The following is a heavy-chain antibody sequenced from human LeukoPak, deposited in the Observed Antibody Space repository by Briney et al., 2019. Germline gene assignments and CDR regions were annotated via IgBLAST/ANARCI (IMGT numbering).Heavy chain of an antibody. D-gene: IGHD3-9*01. CDR2: ILPIFGSA. Sequence: SVKVSCKASGGTFSSYTINWVRQAPGQGLEWMGGILPIFGSANYAQKFQGRVTITADESTSTAYMELSSLRSEDTAVYYCAAGTGFLTGYFAAFDIWGQGTMVTVSS. CDR1: GGTFSSYT. V-gene: IGHV1-69*13. CDR3: AAGTGFLTGYFAAFDI. J-gene: IGHJ3*02.